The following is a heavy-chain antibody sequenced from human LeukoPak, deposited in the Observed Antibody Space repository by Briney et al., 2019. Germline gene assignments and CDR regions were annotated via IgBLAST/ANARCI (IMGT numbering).Heavy chain of an antibody. Sequence: GGSLRLSCAASGFTFSSYSMNWVRQAPGKGLEWVSHISRSSSTIYYADSVKGRFTISRDNAKNSLYLQMNSLRAEDTAVYYCARVPTIDVWSGYYTGYWGQGTLVTVSS. CDR1: GFTFSSYS. CDR2: ISRSSSTI. CDR3: ARVPTIDVWSGYYTGY. J-gene: IGHJ4*02. V-gene: IGHV3-48*01. D-gene: IGHD3-3*01.